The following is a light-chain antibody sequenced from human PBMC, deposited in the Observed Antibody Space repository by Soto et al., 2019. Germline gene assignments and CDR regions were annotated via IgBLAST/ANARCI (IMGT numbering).Light chain of an antibody. Sequence: QSALTQPASVSGSPGQSITISCTGTNSDVGAYGCVSWYQQHQGKAPRLMIYDVSNRPSGVSNRVSGSRSGNTASLTISGLQAEDEADYYCSSYTSTTTHVVFGGGTKVTVL. CDR1: NSDVGAYGC. CDR2: DVS. V-gene: IGLV2-14*01. CDR3: SSYTSTTTHVV. J-gene: IGLJ2*01.